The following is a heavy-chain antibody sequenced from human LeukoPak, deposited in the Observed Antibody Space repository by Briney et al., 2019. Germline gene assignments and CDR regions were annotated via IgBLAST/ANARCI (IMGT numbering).Heavy chain of an antibody. D-gene: IGHD5-18*01. V-gene: IGHV1-46*01. CDR1: GYTFTSYY. J-gene: IGHJ4*02. Sequence: ASVKVSCMASGYTFTSYYMHWVRQAPGQGLEWMGIINPSGGSTSYAQMFQGRVTMTRDTSTSTVYMELSSLRSEDTAVYYCATGGWIRGPSDYWGQGTLVTVSS. CDR3: ATGGWIRGPSDY. CDR2: INPSGGST.